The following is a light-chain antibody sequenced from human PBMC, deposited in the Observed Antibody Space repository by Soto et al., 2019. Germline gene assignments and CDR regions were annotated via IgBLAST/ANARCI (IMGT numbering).Light chain of an antibody. CDR1: QSVSSSY. V-gene: IGKV3-20*01. J-gene: IGKJ4*01. Sequence: EIVLTQSPGTLSLSPGGRATLSCRASQSVSSSYLAWYQQKPGQAPRLLIYGASIRATGIPDRFSGSGSGTDFTLTISRLEPEDFAVDSFQQCDGSPRLTCGGGTKLEIK. CDR3: QQCDGSPRLT. CDR2: GAS.